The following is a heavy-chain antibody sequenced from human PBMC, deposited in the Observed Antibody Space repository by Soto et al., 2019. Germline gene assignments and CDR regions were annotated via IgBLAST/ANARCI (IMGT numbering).Heavy chain of an antibody. J-gene: IGHJ4*02. D-gene: IGHD3-10*01. V-gene: IGHV4-30-4*01. CDR3: ARAGFSYGHLLF. Sequence: TLSPTCHVSGAPTKSGDYYWNWLRQPPGKALEWIGYIFYSGTTNYSPSLKSRVAISIDTSKNQFSLSLTSVTAADTAVYYCARAGFSYGHLLFWGQGIRVTVS. CDR1: GAPTKSGDYY. CDR2: IFYSGTT.